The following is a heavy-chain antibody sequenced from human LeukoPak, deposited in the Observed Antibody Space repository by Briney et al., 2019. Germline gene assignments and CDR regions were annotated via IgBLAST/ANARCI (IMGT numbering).Heavy chain of an antibody. V-gene: IGHV3-9*01. CDR3: AKDIGIYGSGNYYTN. D-gene: IGHD3-10*01. CDR2: INWNSGSI. CDR1: GFTFDDYA. J-gene: IGHJ4*02. Sequence: GGSLRLSCAASGFTFDDYAMHWVRQAPGKGLEWVSGINWNSGSISYADSVKGRFTISRDNAKNSLYLQMNSLRAEDTALYYCAKDIGIYGSGNYYTNWGQGTLVTVSS.